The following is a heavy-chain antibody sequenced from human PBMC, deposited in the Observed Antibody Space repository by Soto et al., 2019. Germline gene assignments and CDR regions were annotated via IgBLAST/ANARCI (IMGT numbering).Heavy chain of an antibody. J-gene: IGHJ6*02. CDR2: INPSGGST. D-gene: IGHD6-6*01. V-gene: IGHV1-46*01. CDR3: ARQYSSSSYYYSYGMDV. CDR1: GYTFTSYY. Sequence: ASVKVSCKASGYTFTSYYMHWVRQAPGQGLEWMGIINPSGGSTSYAQKFQGRVTMTRDTSTSTVYMELSSLRSEDTAVYYCARQYSSSSYYYSYGMDVWGQGTTVTVSS.